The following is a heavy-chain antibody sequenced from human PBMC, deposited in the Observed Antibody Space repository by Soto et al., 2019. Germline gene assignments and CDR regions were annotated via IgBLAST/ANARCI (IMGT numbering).Heavy chain of an antibody. CDR1: GGSFSGYY. CDR2: IHHSGST. V-gene: IGHV4-34*01. J-gene: IGHJ6*02. CDR3: ARVRGSSWEYYYYYGMDV. Sequence: PSETLSLTCAVYGGSFSGYYWSWIRQPPGKGQEYIGEIHHSGSTNYNPSLKSRVPISVDTSKNQFSLKLSSVTAADTAVYYCARVRGSSWEYYYYYGMDVWGQGTTVTVSS. D-gene: IGHD6-13*01.